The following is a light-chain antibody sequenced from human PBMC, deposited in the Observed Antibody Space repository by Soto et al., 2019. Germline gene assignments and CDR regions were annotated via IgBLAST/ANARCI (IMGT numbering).Light chain of an antibody. CDR3: SSYTTSSTLYV. J-gene: IGLJ1*01. Sequence: QSVLTQPASVSGSPGQSITISCTGTSSDFGGYNYVSWYQQHPGKAPKLMIYEVSNRPSGVSNRFSGSKSGYTASLTISGLQAEDEADYYCSSYTTSSTLYVFGSGTKVTVL. CDR1: SSDFGGYNY. V-gene: IGLV2-14*01. CDR2: EVS.